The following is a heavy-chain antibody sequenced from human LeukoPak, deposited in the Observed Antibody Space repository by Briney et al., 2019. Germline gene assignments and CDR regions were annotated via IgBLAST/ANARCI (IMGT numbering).Heavy chain of an antibody. J-gene: IGHJ6*03. CDR1: GFIFSSYS. Sequence: GGSLRLSCVASGFIFSSYSINWVRQAPGKGLEWVSSISSSSSYIYYADSVKGRFTISRDNAKNSLYLQMNSLRAEDTAVYYCARERVYYYYMDVWGKGTTVTVSS. V-gene: IGHV3-21*01. CDR3: ARERVYYYYMDV. CDR2: ISSSSSYI.